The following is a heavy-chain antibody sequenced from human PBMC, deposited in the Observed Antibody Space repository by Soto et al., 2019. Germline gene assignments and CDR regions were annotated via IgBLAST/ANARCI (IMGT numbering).Heavy chain of an antibody. D-gene: IGHD3-10*01. J-gene: IGHJ6*03. V-gene: IGHV4-59*01. CDR3: ARLYGSGSSSDTAYTYMYV. CDR2: IYYSGST. Sequence: PSETLSLTCTVSGGSISSYYWSWIRPPPGKGLEWIGYIYYSGSTNYNPSLKSRVTIAVDTSKNQFSLKLSSVTAADTAVYYCARLYGSGSSSDTAYTYMYVLGKETTLTVSS. CDR1: GGSISSYY.